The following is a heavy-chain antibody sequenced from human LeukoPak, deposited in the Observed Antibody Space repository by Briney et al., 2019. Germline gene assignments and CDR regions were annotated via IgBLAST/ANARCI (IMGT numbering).Heavy chain of an antibody. V-gene: IGHV1-18*01. CDR3: ARVYYGSGSYALDY. J-gene: IGHJ4*02. CDR1: GYTFTSYG. Sequence: ASVKVSCKASGYTFTSYGISWVRQAPGQGLEWMGWISAYNGNTNYAQKLQGRVTMTTDTSTSTAYMELRSLRSEDTAVYYCARVYYGSGSYALDYWGQGTLVTVSS. D-gene: IGHD3-10*01. CDR2: ISAYNGNT.